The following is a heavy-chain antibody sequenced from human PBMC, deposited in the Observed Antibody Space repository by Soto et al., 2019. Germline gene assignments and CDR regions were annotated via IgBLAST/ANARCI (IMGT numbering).Heavy chain of an antibody. CDR3: ASLDFWSASGGDWFDP. CDR1: GGSISSSSYY. V-gene: IGHV4-39*01. Sequence: PSETLSLTCTFSGGSISSSSYYWGWIRQPPGKGLEWIGSIYYSGSTYYNPSLKSRVTISVDTSKNQFSLKLSSVTAADTAVYYCASLDFWSASGGDWFDPWGQGTL. D-gene: IGHD3-3*01. J-gene: IGHJ5*02. CDR2: IYYSGST.